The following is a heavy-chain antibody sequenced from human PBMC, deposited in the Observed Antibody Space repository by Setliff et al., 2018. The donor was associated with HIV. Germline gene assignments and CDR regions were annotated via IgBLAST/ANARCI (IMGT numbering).Heavy chain of an antibody. D-gene: IGHD3-3*01. J-gene: IGHJ6*03. CDR2: ISHDGSNK. Sequence: GGSLRLSCATSGFSFSSYGMHWVRQAPGKGLEWVAVISHDGSNKYYADSVKGRFTLSRENSKNTVYVQMNSLRTEDTAVYYCARDGFALFGVDYHYMDVWGKGTTGTVSS. V-gene: IGHV3-30*03. CDR1: GFSFSSYG. CDR3: ARDGFALFGVDYHYMDV.